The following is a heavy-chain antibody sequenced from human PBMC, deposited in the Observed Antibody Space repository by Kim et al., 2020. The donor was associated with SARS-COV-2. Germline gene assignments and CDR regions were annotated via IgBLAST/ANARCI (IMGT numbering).Heavy chain of an antibody. J-gene: IGHJ5*02. Sequence: AQKVQGRVTITADESTSTAYLELSSLGSEETAVYYCARRTTAMENNWFDPWGQGTLVTVSS. CDR3: ARRTTAMENNWFDP. V-gene: IGHV1-69*01. D-gene: IGHD5-18*01.